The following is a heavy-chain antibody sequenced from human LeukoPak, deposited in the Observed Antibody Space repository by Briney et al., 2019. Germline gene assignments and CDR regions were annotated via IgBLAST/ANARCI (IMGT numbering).Heavy chain of an antibody. CDR2: IYYSGIT. CDR3: ARDDVVYGSGGGAEYYFDY. V-gene: IGHV4-30-4*08. CDR1: GGSISSGDYY. Sequence: SQTLSLXCTVSGGSISSGDYYWSWIRQPPGKGLEWIGYIYYSGITYYNPSLKSRVTISVDTSKNQFSLKLSSVTAADTAVYYCARDDVVYGSGGGAEYYFDYWGQGTLVTVSS. D-gene: IGHD3-10*01. J-gene: IGHJ4*02.